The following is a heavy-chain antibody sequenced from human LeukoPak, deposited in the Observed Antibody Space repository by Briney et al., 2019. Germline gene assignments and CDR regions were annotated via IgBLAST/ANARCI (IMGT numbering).Heavy chain of an antibody. Sequence: GGSLRLSCAASGFTFSNAWMSWVRLAPGKGLEWVANIKEDGTETYYVNSVKGRFTISRDNAKNSLYLQMNSLRVEDTAVYYCAKEGRSLQTYWGQGTLVTVSS. CDR1: GFTFSNAW. CDR3: AKEGRSLQTY. V-gene: IGHV3-7*03. CDR2: IKEDGTET. D-gene: IGHD5-24*01. J-gene: IGHJ4*02.